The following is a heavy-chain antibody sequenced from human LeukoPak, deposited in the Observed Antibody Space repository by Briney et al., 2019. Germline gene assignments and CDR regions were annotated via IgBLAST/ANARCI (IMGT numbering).Heavy chain of an antibody. CDR2: ISGSGGTT. J-gene: IGHJ4*02. Sequence: GGSLRLSCAASGFTFSSYAMSWVRQAPGRGLEWVSAISGSGGTTYYADSVKGRFTISRDNSKNTLYLQMNSLRAEDTAVYYCAKRGYSGNYFDSWGQGTLVSVSS. CDR1: GFTFSSYA. CDR3: AKRGYSGNYFDS. D-gene: IGHD1-26*01. V-gene: IGHV3-23*01.